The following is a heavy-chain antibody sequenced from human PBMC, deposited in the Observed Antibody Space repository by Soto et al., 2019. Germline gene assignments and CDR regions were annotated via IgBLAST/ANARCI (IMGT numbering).Heavy chain of an antibody. CDR2: IYHSGST. CDR1: VGYISSRDW. D-gene: IGHD6-13*01. J-gene: IGHJ5*02. V-gene: IGHV4-4*02. Sequence: PLEALCLTCAVSVGYISSRDWWSWIRQPPGKGLEWIGEIYHSGSTNYNPSLKSRVTISVDKSKNQFSLKLSSVTAADTAVYYCASSALRIAAAGRWFDPWGQGTLVTDS. CDR3: ASSALRIAAAGRWFDP.